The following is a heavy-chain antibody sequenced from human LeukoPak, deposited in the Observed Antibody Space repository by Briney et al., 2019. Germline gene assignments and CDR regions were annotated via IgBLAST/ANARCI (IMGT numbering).Heavy chain of an antibody. Sequence: GGSLRLSCAASGFTFSSYAMHWVRQAPGKGLEWVAVISYDGSNKYYADSVKGRFTISRDNSKNTLYLQMSSLRAEDTAVYYCARGDWTVTTIIIRQWGQGTLVTVSS. CDR2: ISYDGSNK. CDR3: ARGDWTVTTIIIRQ. CDR1: GFTFSSYA. J-gene: IGHJ4*02. D-gene: IGHD4-17*01. V-gene: IGHV3-30-3*01.